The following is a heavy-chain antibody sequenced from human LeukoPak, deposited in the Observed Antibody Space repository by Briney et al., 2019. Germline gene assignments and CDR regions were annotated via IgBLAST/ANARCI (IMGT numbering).Heavy chain of an antibody. CDR3: AGGMRDVWSGYWRP. V-gene: IGHV4-4*07. J-gene: IGHJ5*02. Sequence: SETLSLTCTVSGGSISYYYWTWIRQPAGKGLEWIGRIYTSGSTSYNPSLKSRVTILVDTSKNQFSLKLTSVTAADSAVYYCAGGMRDVWSGYWRPWGQGTLVSVSS. CDR2: IYTSGST. D-gene: IGHD3-3*01. CDR1: GGSISYYY.